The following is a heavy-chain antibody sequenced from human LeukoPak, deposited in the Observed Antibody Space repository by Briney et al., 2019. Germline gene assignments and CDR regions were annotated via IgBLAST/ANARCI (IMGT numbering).Heavy chain of an antibody. CDR3: ARAYESIILTI. Sequence: PSETLSLTCAVSGGSICSGGYSWSWIRQPPGKGLEWIGYIYHRGSTYHNPSLKSRVTISVDRSKNQFSLKLGSVTAADTAVYYCARAYESIILTIWGQGTLVTVSS. D-gene: IGHD2/OR15-2a*01. V-gene: IGHV4-30-2*01. CDR2: IYHRGST. J-gene: IGHJ4*02. CDR1: GGSICSGGYS.